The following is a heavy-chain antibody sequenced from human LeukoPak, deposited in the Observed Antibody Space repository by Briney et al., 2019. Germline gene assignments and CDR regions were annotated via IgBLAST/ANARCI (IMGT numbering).Heavy chain of an antibody. V-gene: IGHV3-74*01. J-gene: IGHJ5*02. D-gene: IGHD3-22*01. Sequence: GGSLRLSCAASGSTFSSYWMHWVRQAPGKGLVWVSRINTDGSSTSYADSVKGRFTISRDNAKNTLYLQMNSLRAEDTAVYYCARRGNYYDSSGYDWFDPWGQGTLVTVSS. CDR2: INTDGSST. CDR1: GSTFSSYW. CDR3: ARRGNYYDSSGYDWFDP.